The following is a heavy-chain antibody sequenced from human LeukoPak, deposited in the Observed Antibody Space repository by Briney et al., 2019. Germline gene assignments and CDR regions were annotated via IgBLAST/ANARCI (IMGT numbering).Heavy chain of an antibody. V-gene: IGHV2-5*02. CDR2: IFWDDDK. CDR1: GFSLSTSGVG. CDR3: AHRQLAESPGDFDC. Sequence: SGPTLVNPTQTLTLTCTFSGFSLSTSGVGVGWIRQPPGKALEWLALIFWDDDKRYSPSLKSRLTIMKDTSKNQVVLTITNMDPVDTGTYYCAHRQLAESPGDFDCWGQGTLVTVAS. J-gene: IGHJ4*02. D-gene: IGHD6-19*01.